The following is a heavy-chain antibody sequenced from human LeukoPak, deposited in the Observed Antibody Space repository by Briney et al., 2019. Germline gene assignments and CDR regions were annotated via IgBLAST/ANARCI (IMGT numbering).Heavy chain of an antibody. Sequence: PGGSLRLSCAASRFTFSSYDVSWVRQAPGKGLEWVSTLSGSGATTYYADSVKGRFTISRDNSKNTLYLQMHSLRAEDTAVYYCAILNTYYGGYYWGQGTLATVSS. CDR3: AILNTYYGGYY. V-gene: IGHV3-23*01. CDR2: LSGSGATT. D-gene: IGHD4-23*01. J-gene: IGHJ4*02. CDR1: RFTFSSYD.